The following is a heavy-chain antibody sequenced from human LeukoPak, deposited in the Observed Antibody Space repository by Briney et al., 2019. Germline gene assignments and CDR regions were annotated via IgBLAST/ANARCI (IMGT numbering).Heavy chain of an antibody. Sequence: ASVKVSCKASGYTFTGNYMHWVRQAPGQGLEWMGWIDPNSGGTNYAQKFQGRVTMTRDTSIGTAYMELNRLRSDDTAVYYCARGSYDSSDFEYFHHWGQGTLVTVSS. J-gene: IGHJ1*01. D-gene: IGHD3-22*01. CDR2: IDPNSGGT. V-gene: IGHV1-2*02. CDR1: GYTFTGNY. CDR3: ARGSYDSSDFEYFHH.